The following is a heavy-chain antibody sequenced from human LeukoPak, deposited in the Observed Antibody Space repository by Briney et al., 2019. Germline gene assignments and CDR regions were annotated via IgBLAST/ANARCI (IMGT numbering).Heavy chain of an antibody. Sequence: GASVKVSCKASGGTFSSYAISWVRQAPGQGLEWMGGIIPIFGTANYAQKFQGRVTITADKSTSTAYMELSSLRSEDAAVYYCARVRSKGSYDILTGYYPYWGQGTLVTASS. CDR3: ARVRSKGSYDILTGYYPY. J-gene: IGHJ4*02. CDR2: IIPIFGTA. V-gene: IGHV1-69*06. D-gene: IGHD3-9*01. CDR1: GGTFSSYA.